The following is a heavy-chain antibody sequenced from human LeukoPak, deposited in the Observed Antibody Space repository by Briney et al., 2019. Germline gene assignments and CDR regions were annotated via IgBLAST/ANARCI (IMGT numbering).Heavy chain of an antibody. D-gene: IGHD1-1*01. V-gene: IGHV4-4*02. CDR2: IYHSGST. J-gene: IGHJ4*02. CDR3: ARDRGTWNDDGFDY. Sequence: SGTLSLTCAVSGGSISSSNWWSWVRQPPGKGLEWIGEIYHSGSTNYNPSLKSRVTISVDKSKNQFSLKLSSVTAADTAVYYCARDRGTWNDDGFDYWGQGTLVTVSS. CDR1: GGSISSSNW.